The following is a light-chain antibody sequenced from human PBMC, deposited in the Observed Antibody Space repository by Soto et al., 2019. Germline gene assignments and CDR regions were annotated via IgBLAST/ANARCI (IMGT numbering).Light chain of an antibody. CDR2: DTS. Sequence: DIQMTQSPSTLSASVGDRVTITCRARQSISSWLAWYQQKPGKAPKLLIYDTSSLESGVPSRFSGSGSGTEFTLTISSLQPDDFATYYGQQYNSYPYTFGQGTKLEIK. J-gene: IGKJ2*01. CDR1: QSISSW. V-gene: IGKV1-5*01. CDR3: QQYNSYPYT.